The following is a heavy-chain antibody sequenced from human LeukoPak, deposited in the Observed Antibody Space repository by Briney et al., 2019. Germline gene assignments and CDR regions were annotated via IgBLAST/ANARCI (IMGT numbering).Heavy chain of an antibody. Sequence: PGGSLRLSCAASGFTFSSYAMHWVRQAPGKGLEWVAVISYDGSNKYYADSVKGRFTISRDNSKNTLYLQMNSLRAEDTAVYYCARVMTTDYYYYYGMDVWGQGTTVTVSS. J-gene: IGHJ6*02. CDR1: GFTFSSYA. CDR2: ISYDGSNK. D-gene: IGHD4-11*01. V-gene: IGHV3-30-3*01. CDR3: ARVMTTDYYYYYGMDV.